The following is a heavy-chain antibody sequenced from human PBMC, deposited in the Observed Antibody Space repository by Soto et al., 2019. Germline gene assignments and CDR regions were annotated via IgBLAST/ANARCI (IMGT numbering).Heavy chain of an antibody. CDR2: INPNSGGT. CDR3: ARGPRGYCSSTSCSQGDWFDP. V-gene: IGHV1-2*04. Sequence: QVQLVQSGAEVKKPGASVKVSCKASGYTFTGYYMHWVRQAPGQGLEWMGWINPNSGGTNYAQKFQGWVTTTRDTSISTAYMELSRLGSDDTAVYYCARGPRGYCSSTSCSQGDWFDPWGQGTLVTVSS. J-gene: IGHJ5*02. D-gene: IGHD2-2*01. CDR1: GYTFTGYY.